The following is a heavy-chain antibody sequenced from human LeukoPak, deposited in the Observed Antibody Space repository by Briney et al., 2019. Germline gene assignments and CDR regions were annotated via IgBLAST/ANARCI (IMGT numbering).Heavy chain of an antibody. J-gene: IGHJ5*02. CDR2: IYYSGST. Sequence: SETLSLTCTVSGGSISSYYWSWIRQPPGKGLEWIGYIYYSGSTNYKPSLKSRVTISVDTSKNQFSLKLNSVTAADTAVYYCARRILMSSTGVPDTWLDPWGQGTLVTVSS. CDR3: ARRILMSSTGVPDTWLDP. D-gene: IGHD2-8*01. CDR1: GGSISSYY. V-gene: IGHV4-59*08.